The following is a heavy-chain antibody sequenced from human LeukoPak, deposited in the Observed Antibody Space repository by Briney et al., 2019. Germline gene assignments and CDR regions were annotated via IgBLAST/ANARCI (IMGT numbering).Heavy chain of an antibody. Sequence: GASVKVSCKASGYTFTGYYMHWVRQAPGQGLEWMGWINPNSGGTNYAQKFQGRVTMTRDTSISTAYMELSRLRSDDTAVYYCASGIDIVVVPAWFDPWGQGTLVTVSS. CDR1: GYTFTGYY. J-gene: IGHJ5*02. CDR3: ASGIDIVVVPAWFDP. CDR2: INPNSGGT. D-gene: IGHD2-2*01. V-gene: IGHV1-2*02.